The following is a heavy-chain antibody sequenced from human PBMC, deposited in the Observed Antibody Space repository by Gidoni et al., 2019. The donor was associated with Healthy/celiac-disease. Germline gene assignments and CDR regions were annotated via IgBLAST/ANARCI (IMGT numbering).Heavy chain of an antibody. J-gene: IGHJ4*02. CDR3: AKDRLTSGSPY. V-gene: IGHV3-23*01. CDR2: ISGSGGST. Sequence: EVQLLESGGGLVQPGGSLRLSCAASGFTLSSYAMSWVAQAPGKGLEWDSAISGSGGSTYYADSVKGRFTISRDNSKNTLYLKINSLRAEDTAVYYCAKDRLTSGSPYWGQGTLVTVSS. D-gene: IGHD1-26*01. CDR1: GFTLSSYA.